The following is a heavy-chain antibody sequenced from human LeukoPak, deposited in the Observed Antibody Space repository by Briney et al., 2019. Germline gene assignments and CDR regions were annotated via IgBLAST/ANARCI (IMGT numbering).Heavy chain of an antibody. CDR2: TYYRSKWYK. J-gene: IGHJ1*01. CDR1: GDSVSSNSAT. Sequence: SQTLSLTCAISGDSVSSNSATWNWIRQSPSRGLEWLGRTYYRSKWYKYYAVSVKGRITINPDTSKNRFSLQLNSATPEDTAVYYCARGPSYFQHWGQGTLVTVSS. V-gene: IGHV6-1*01. CDR3: ARGPSYFQH.